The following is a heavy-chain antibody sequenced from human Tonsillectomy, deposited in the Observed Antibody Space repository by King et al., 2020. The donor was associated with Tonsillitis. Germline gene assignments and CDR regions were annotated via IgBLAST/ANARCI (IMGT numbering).Heavy chain of an antibody. CDR3: ARTQEPHYYDSSGYDAFDI. D-gene: IGHD3-22*01. Sequence: VQLVQSGAEVKKPGSSVKVSCKASGGTFSSYAISWVRQAPGQGLEWMGGIIPIFGTANYAQKFQGRVTITADESTSTAYMELSSLRSEDTAVYYCARTQEPHYYDSSGYDAFDIWGQGTMVTVSS. CDR2: IIPIFGTA. CDR1: GGTFSSYA. J-gene: IGHJ3*02. V-gene: IGHV1-69*01.